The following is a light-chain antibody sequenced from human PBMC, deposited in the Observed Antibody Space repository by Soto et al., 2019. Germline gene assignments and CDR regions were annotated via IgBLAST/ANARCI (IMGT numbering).Light chain of an antibody. J-gene: IGKJ2*01. CDR1: QSVNSN. Sequence: EIVMTQSPATLSVSPGERATLSCRASQSVNSNLAWYQQKPGQAPRLLIYDASTRATGIPARFSGSGSGTEFPLTISSLQSEDFAVYYCQQYNNWPPTYTFGQGTKLEIK. CDR3: QQYNNWPPTYT. CDR2: DAS. V-gene: IGKV3-15*01.